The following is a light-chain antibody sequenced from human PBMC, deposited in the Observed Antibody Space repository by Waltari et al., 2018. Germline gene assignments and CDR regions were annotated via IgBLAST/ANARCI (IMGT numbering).Light chain of an antibody. J-gene: IGKJ1*01. V-gene: IGKV1-5*03. CDR3: QQYNSYSQT. CDR1: QGISSW. CDR2: KAS. Sequence: DVRMTQSPSALSASVGDRVTVTCRARQGISSWLAWYQQKPGKAPKLLIYKASSLESGVPSRFSGSGSGTEFTLTISSLQPEDFATYYCQQYNSYSQTFGQGTKVEIK.